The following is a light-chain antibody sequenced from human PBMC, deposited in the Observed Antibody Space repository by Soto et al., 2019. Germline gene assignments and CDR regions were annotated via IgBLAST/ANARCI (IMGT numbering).Light chain of an antibody. CDR2: AAS. V-gene: IGKV1-17*01. CDR1: QCIRNY. Sequence: DIEMTQSPSSLSASVGDRVTITCLASQCIRNYLGWYQQKPGKAPKLLIYAASSLQSGVPSRFSGSGSGTEFTLTISSLQPEDFATYSCPQHNIYPRTFGQGTMVDI. J-gene: IGKJ1*01. CDR3: PQHNIYPRT.